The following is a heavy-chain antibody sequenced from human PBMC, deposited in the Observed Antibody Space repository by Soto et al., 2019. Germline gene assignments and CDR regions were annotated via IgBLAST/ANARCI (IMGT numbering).Heavy chain of an antibody. J-gene: IGHJ4*02. CDR2: IILPFGVP. CDR3: ARSPDYVGYFDY. CDR1: GGTFSNFA. D-gene: IGHD4-17*01. Sequence: QVRLVQSGAEVKKPGSSVKVSCKASGGTFSNFANNWVRQAPGQGLEWMGGIILPFGVPHYAKKFQGRVTMAADEAMPAVYMDLGGLVSEDAAVYYCARSPDYVGYFDYWGQGTLVTVSS. V-gene: IGHV1-69*12.